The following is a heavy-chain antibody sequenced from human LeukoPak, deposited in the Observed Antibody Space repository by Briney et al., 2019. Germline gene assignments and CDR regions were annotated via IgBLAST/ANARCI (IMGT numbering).Heavy chain of an antibody. D-gene: IGHD5-24*01. CDR3: AKIGRDTATIISHYYYYMDV. CDR1: GFTFSSYE. CDR2: ISSSGSTI. Sequence: GGSLRLSCAASGFTFSSYEMNWVRQAPGKGLEWVSYISSSGSTIYYADSVKGRFTISRDNAKNSLYLQMNSLRAEDTAVYYCAKIGRDTATIISHYYYYMDVWGKGTTVTVSS. J-gene: IGHJ6*03. V-gene: IGHV3-48*03.